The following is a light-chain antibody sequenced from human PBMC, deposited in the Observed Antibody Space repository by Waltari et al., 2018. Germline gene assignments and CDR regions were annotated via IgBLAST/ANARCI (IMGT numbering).Light chain of an antibody. CDR3: CSYAGADSLL. Sequence: QSALTQPPSASGSLGQSVTLSCTGTNNDVGAYQYVSWYQQYPGKAPKLFIYDVTKRPSGVSDRFSGSKSGRTASLTVSGLQPEDEAIYSCCSYAGADSLLFGGGTKLTVL. J-gene: IGLJ3*02. V-gene: IGLV2-8*01. CDR1: NNDVGAYQY. CDR2: DVT.